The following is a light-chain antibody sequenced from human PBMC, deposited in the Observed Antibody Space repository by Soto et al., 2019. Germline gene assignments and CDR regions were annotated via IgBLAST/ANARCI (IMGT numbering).Light chain of an antibody. CDR1: QNIRTY. J-gene: IGKJ4*01. CDR2: AAS. Sequence: DIQMTQSPSSLSASVGDRVTIACRASQNIRTYLNWYQQNTGKAPKLLIYAASNLHSGVPSRFSGSGSGTDFTLNISSLQPEDFATYYCQQAYSKNTFGGGTKVEIK. V-gene: IGKV1-39*01. CDR3: QQAYSKNT.